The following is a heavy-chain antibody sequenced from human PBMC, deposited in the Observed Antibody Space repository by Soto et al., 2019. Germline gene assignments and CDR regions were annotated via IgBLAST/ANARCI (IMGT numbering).Heavy chain of an antibody. V-gene: IGHV4-59*01. CDR3: ARVGELRGPVYYYYGMDV. D-gene: IGHD1-26*01. J-gene: IGHJ6*02. CDR2: IYYSGST. CDR1: GGSISSYY. Sequence: SETLSLTCTVSGGSISSYYWSWIRQPPGKGLEWIGYIYYSGSTNYNPSLKSRVTISVDTSKNQFSLKLSSVTAADTAVYYCARVGELRGPVYYYYGMDVWGQGTTVTVSS.